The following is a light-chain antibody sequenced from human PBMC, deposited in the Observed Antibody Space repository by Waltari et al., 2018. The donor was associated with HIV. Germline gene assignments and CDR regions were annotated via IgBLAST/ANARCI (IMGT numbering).Light chain of an antibody. Sequence: EIVMTQSPVTLSVSPGERATLSCRASQSVSTTLAWYQQRPGQAPRVLIYGASTRATGIPARLSGSGSGTEFTLTISSLQSEDSAVYYCLQSDNWPYSFGQGTKLEIK. CDR2: GAS. CDR3: LQSDNWPYS. CDR1: QSVSTT. V-gene: IGKV3-15*01. J-gene: IGKJ2*03.